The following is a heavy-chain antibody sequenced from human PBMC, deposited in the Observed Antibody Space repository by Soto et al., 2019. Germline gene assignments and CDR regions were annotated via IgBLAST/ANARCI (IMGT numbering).Heavy chain of an antibody. J-gene: IGHJ4*02. CDR2: ISWNSGSI. Sequence: HPGGSLRLSCAASGFTFSSYAMSWVRQAPGKGLEWVSGISWNSGSIGYADSVKGRFTISRDNAKNSLYLQMNSLRAEDTALYYCAREYYYDSSGYAFDYWGQGTLVTVSS. D-gene: IGHD3-22*01. CDR3: AREYYYDSSGYAFDY. CDR1: GFTFSSYA. V-gene: IGHV3-9*01.